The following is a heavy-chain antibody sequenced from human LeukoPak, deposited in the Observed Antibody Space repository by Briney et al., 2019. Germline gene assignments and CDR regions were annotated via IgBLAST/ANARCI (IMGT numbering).Heavy chain of an antibody. CDR2: IYSSVT. CDR1: GFTVSSNS. J-gene: IGHJ6*03. D-gene: IGHD3-22*01. Sequence: GGSLRLFCTVSGFTVSSNSMSWVRQAPGKGLEWVSFIYSSVTHYSDSVKGRFTISRDNSKNTLYLQMNSLRAGDTAVYYCAKGSKLVVITRDHYMAVWGKGPRSPYP. V-gene: IGHV3-66*03. CDR3: AKGSKLVVITRDHYMAV.